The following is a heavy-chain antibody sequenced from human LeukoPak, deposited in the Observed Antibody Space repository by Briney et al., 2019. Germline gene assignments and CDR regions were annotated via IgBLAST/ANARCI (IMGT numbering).Heavy chain of an antibody. CDR1: GFTLSSYE. V-gene: IGHV3-48*03. CDR2: ISSSGTTI. CDR3: ARDRDDILTGYTVLRYFDY. D-gene: IGHD3-9*01. Sequence: RGCLRLSCVASGFTLSSYEMNWVRQAPGEGLEWVSYISSSGTTIYYAGSVKGRFTISRDNAKNSLYLQMNSLRAEDTAVYYCARDRDDILTGYTVLRYFDYWGQGTLVTVSS. J-gene: IGHJ4*02.